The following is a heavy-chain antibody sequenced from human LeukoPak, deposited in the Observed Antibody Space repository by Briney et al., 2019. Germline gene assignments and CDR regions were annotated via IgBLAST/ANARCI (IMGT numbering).Heavy chain of an antibody. Sequence: SQTLSITCAVYGGSFSGYYWAWIRQPPAKRLEWIGTIHYTGTTYYNPSLKSRVTISVDTSKNQFSLNLSSVTAADTTFYYCARLGGYHDPPDYWGQGTLVTVSS. D-gene: IGHD5-18*01. CDR2: IHYTGTT. J-gene: IGHJ4*02. CDR3: ARLGGYHDPPDY. V-gene: IGHV4-34*01. CDR1: GGSFSGYY.